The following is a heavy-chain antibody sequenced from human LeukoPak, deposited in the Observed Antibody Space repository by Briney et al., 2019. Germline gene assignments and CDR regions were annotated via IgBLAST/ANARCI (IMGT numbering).Heavy chain of an antibody. Sequence: GGSLRLSCAASGFTFSSYGMHWVRQAPGKGLEWVAVISYDGSNKYYADSVKGRFTISRDNSKNTLYLQMNSLRAEDTAVYYCSSNGYSYXLLFDYWGQGTLVTVSS. D-gene: IGHD5-18*01. CDR2: ISYDGSNK. CDR3: SSNGYSYXLLFDY. CDR1: GFTFSSYG. V-gene: IGHV3-30*03. J-gene: IGHJ4*02.